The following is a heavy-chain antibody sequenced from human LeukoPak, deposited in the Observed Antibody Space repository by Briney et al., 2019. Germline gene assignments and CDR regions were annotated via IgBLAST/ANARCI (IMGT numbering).Heavy chain of an antibody. CDR2: ISYDGSNK. CDR1: GFTFSGYG. Sequence: GGSLRLSCAAAGFTFSGYGMHWVRQAPGKGLEWVALISYDGSNKYYADSVKGRFTISRDNSKNTLYLQMNSLRAEVTAVYYCAKDMYSSSGGMDVWGKGTRSPSPQ. J-gene: IGHJ6*04. CDR3: AKDMYSSSGGMDV. V-gene: IGHV3-30*18. D-gene: IGHD6-19*01.